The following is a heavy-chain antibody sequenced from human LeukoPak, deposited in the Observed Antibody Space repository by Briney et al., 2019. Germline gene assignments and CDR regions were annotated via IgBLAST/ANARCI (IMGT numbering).Heavy chain of an antibody. CDR2: IYHSGST. D-gene: IGHD3-10*01. CDR3: GSGSYYYFDY. J-gene: IGHJ4*02. V-gene: IGHV4-59*12. Sequence: PSETLSLTCTVSGGSISSYYWSWVRQPPGKGLEWIGEIYHSGSTNYNPSLKSRVTISVDKSKNQFSLKLSSVTAADTAVYYCGSGSYYYFDYWGQGTLVTVSS. CDR1: GGSISSYY.